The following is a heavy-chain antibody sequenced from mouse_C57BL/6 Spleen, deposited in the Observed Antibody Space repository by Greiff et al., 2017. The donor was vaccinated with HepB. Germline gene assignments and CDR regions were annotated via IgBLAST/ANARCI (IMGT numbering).Heavy chain of an antibody. CDR3: ARDGKGYFDV. Sequence: QVQLKESGPGLVQPSQSLSITCTVSGFSLTSYGVHWVRQSPGKGLEWLGVIWSGGSTDYNADFISRLSISKDNSKSQVFFKMNSRQADDTAIYYCARDGKGYFDVWGTGTTVTVSS. J-gene: IGHJ1*03. CDR2: IWSGGST. V-gene: IGHV2-2*01. CDR1: GFSLTSYG. D-gene: IGHD1-1*01.